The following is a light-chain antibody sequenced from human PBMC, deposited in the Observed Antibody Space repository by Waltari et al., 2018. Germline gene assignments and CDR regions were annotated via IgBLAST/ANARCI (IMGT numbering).Light chain of an antibody. J-gene: IGLJ2*01. CDR3: GSYRDISHVI. CDR1: SNDVGGYNY. CDR2: EVS. Sequence: QSALTQPASVSGSPGQSITISCTGTSNDVGGYNYVSWYQQHPGKAPKLMIYEVSNRPPGASNRFSGSRSGNTASLTISGLQAEDEANYYCGSYRDISHVIFGGGTKLAV. V-gene: IGLV2-14*01.